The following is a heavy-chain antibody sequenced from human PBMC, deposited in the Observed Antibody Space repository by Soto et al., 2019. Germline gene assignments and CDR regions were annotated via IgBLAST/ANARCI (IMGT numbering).Heavy chain of an antibody. CDR3: ARDADNWFDP. CDR2: TYYRSKWYN. Sequence: SHTLSLTCAISGDSVSSNSVAWNWIRQSPSRGLEWLGRTYYRSKWYNDFAVSVKSRITINPDTSKNQFSLRLNSVTPEDTAVYYCARDADNWFDPWGQGTLVTVSS. CDR1: GDSVSSNSVA. V-gene: IGHV6-1*01. J-gene: IGHJ5*02.